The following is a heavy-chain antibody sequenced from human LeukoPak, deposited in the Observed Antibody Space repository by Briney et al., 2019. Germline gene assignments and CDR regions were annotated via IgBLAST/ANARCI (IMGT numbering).Heavy chain of an antibody. Sequence: GGSLRLSCAASGFTLSSCWMTWFRQAPGKGLEWVANINQDGSVERFVDSVKGRFTISRDNAKNSLYLQMNSLRAEDTAVYYWAREEYQLLYSFDPWGQGTLVTVSS. J-gene: IGHJ5*02. V-gene: IGHV3-7*03. CDR3: AREEYQLLYSFDP. CDR2: INQDGSVE. D-gene: IGHD2-2*02. CDR1: GFTLSSCW.